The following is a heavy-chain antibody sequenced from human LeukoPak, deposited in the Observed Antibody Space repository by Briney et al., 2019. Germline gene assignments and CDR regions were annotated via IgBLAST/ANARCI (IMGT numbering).Heavy chain of an antibody. Sequence: ASVKVSCKASGGTFSSYAISWVRQAPGQGLEWMGGIIPIFGTANYAQKFQGRVTITADKSTSTAYMELSSLRSEDTAVYYCASCGIAALTPFDYWGQGTLVTVSS. CDR1: GGTFSSYA. CDR2: IIPIFGTA. J-gene: IGHJ4*02. V-gene: IGHV1-69*06. CDR3: ASCGIAALTPFDY. D-gene: IGHD6-6*01.